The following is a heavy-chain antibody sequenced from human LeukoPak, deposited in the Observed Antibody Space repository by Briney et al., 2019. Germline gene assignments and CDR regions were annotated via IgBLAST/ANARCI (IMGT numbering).Heavy chain of an antibody. Sequence: SETLSLTCTVSGGSISSYYWSWIRQPPGKGLEWIGYIYYSGSTNYNPSLKSRVTISVDTSKNQFSLKLGSVTAADTAVYYCARIAAEYYFDYWGQGTLVTVSS. CDR1: GGSISSYY. CDR2: IYYSGST. CDR3: ARIAAEYYFDY. J-gene: IGHJ4*02. D-gene: IGHD2-21*01. V-gene: IGHV4-59*08.